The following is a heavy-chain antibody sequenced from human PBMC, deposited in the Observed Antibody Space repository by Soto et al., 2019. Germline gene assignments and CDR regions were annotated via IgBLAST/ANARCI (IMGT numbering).Heavy chain of an antibody. V-gene: IGHV3-66*01. CDR1: GFTVSSNY. CDR2: IYSGGST. CDR3: ARETGPTSRLGYFDL. Sequence: EVQLVESGGGLVQPGGSLRLSCAASGFTVSSNYMSWVRQAPGKGLEWVSVIYSGGSTYYADSVKGRFTISRDNSKTARYRQMNRLRAEDTDGYYCARETGPTSRLGYFDLWGRGTLVTVSS. J-gene: IGHJ2*01. D-gene: IGHD3-16*01.